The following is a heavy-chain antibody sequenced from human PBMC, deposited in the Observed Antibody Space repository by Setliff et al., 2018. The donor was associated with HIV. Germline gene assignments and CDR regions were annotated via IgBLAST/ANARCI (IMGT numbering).Heavy chain of an antibody. J-gene: IGHJ4*02. CDR3: ARSGSANCYVDY. D-gene: IGHD2-15*01. V-gene: IGHV5-51*01. Sequence: GASLKISCECFVYSFNGYWIAWVRQMPGDGLVWMGAIYLGDSDTRYNPSFQGQVTILAAKSINTAFLQWSSLKASDTATYYCARSGSANCYVDYWGQGTSVTVSS. CDR1: VYSFNGYW. CDR2: IYLGDSDT.